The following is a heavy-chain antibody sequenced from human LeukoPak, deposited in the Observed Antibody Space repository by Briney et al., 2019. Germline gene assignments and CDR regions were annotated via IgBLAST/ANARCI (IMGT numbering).Heavy chain of an antibody. D-gene: IGHD3-10*01. Sequence: PSETLSLTCTVSGGSISSSSYYWGWIRQPPGKGLEWIGSIYYSGSTYYNPSLKSRVTISVDTSKNQFSLKLSSVTAADMAVYYCARVGLLWFGESSYNWFDPWGQGTLVTVSS. CDR2: IYYSGST. V-gene: IGHV4-39*07. CDR3: ARVGLLWFGESSYNWFDP. J-gene: IGHJ5*02. CDR1: GGSISSSSYY.